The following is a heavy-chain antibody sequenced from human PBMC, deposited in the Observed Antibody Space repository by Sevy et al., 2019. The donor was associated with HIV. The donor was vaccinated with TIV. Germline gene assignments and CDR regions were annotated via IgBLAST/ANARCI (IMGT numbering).Heavy chain of an antibody. V-gene: IGHV3-74*01. J-gene: IGHJ3*02. D-gene: IGHD3-3*01. CDR1: GFTFGSYW. CDR3: ARDSVTVSGIVLYALDI. Sequence: GGPLRLSCGASGFTFGSYWMHWVRQVPGKGLEWVSRISDDGRSTTYADSVRGRFTISRDNAKNTLYLQMNGLRADDTAVYYCARDSVTVSGIVLYALDIWGQGTMVTVSS. CDR2: ISDDGRST.